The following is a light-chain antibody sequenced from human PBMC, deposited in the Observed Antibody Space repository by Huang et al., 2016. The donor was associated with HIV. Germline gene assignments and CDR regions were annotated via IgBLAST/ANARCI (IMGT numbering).Light chain of an antibody. J-gene: IGKJ4*01. CDR3: QQLSTSLT. V-gene: IGKV1-9*01. Sequence: IQLTQSPSSLSASVGDRVTITCRASQDIRSYLAWYQQKPGKAPKLLIYGASTLQSGVPSRFSGSGCGTEYSLTISSLQPEDFATYYCQQLSTSLTFGGGTKVEMK. CDR1: QDIRSY. CDR2: GAS.